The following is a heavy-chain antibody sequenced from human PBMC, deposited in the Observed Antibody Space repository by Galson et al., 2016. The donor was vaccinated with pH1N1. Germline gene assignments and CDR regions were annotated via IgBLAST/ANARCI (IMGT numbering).Heavy chain of an antibody. J-gene: IGHJ4*02. CDR1: GGSISGSSYY. V-gene: IGHV4-39*01. CDR3: ARHFHGDYALD. Sequence: SETLSLTCTVSGGSISGSSYYWGWIRQPPGKGLEWIGSVYYSGITYYNPSLKSRVTISVDTSKKQFSLKLSSVTAADTAVYYCARHFHGDYALDWGQGTLVTVSS. CDR2: VYYSGIT. D-gene: IGHD4-17*01.